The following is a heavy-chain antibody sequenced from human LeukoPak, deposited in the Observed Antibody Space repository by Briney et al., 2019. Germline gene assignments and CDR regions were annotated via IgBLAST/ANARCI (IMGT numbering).Heavy chain of an antibody. CDR3: ARVLRIAAAEPFDY. V-gene: IGHV3-30*04. CDR1: GFTFSSYA. CDR2: ISYDGSNK. Sequence: QPGRSLRLSCAASGFTFSSYAMHWVRQAPGKGLEWVAVISYDGSNKYYADSVKGRFTISRDNSKNTLYLQMNSLRAEDTAVYYCARVLRIAAAEPFDYWGQGTLVTVSS. D-gene: IGHD6-13*01. J-gene: IGHJ4*02.